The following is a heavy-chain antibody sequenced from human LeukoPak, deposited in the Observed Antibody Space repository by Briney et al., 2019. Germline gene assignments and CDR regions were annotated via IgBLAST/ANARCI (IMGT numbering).Heavy chain of an antibody. J-gene: IGHJ4*02. Sequence: PGGSLRLSCAASGFTFSSYSMNWVRQAPGKGLEWVSYISSSSTIYYADSVKGRFTISRDNAKNSLYLQMNSLRAEDTAVYYCARYDSSGPDYWGQGTLVTVSS. V-gene: IGHV3-48*01. CDR2: ISSSSTI. D-gene: IGHD3-22*01. CDR1: GFTFSSYS. CDR3: ARYDSSGPDY.